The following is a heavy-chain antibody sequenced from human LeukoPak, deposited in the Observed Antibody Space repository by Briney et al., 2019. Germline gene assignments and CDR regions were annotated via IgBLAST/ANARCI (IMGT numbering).Heavy chain of an antibody. V-gene: IGHV1-18*04. J-gene: IGHJ5*02. CDR1: GYTFTSYG. D-gene: IGHD6-13*01. CDR3: ARGRVTLAAAGTRNWFDP. Sequence: GASVKVSCKASGYTFTSYGISWVRQAPGQGLEWMGWISAYNGNTNYAQKPQGRVTMTTDTSTSTAYMELRSLRSDDTAVYYCARGRVTLAAAGTRNWFDPWGQGTLVTVSS. CDR2: ISAYNGNT.